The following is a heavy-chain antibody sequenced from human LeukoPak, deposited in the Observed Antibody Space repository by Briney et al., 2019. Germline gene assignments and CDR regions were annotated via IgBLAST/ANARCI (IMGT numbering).Heavy chain of an antibody. D-gene: IGHD4-23*01. J-gene: IGHJ4*02. CDR3: ARAKWDYGGNLFDY. V-gene: IGHV4-59*01. CDR2: IYYSGST. Sequence: SETLSLTCTVSGGSISSYYWSWIRQPPGKGLEWIGYIYYSGSTNYNPSLKSRVTLSVDTSKNQFSLKLSSVTAADTAVYYCARAKWDYGGNLFDYWGQGTLVTVSS. CDR1: GGSISSYY.